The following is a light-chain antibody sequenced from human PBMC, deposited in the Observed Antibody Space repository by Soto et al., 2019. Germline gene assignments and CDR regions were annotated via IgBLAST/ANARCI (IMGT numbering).Light chain of an antibody. CDR1: SANIGINT. Sequence: QSVLTQPPSASGAPGQRVTISCSGSSANIGINTVNWYQQLPGTAPKLLIYNNNKRPSGVPDRLSGSKSGTSASLAISVLQSEDEADYYCAAWDDSLNGPVFGGGTKLTVL. V-gene: IGLV1-44*01. CDR3: AAWDDSLNGPV. J-gene: IGLJ3*02. CDR2: NNN.